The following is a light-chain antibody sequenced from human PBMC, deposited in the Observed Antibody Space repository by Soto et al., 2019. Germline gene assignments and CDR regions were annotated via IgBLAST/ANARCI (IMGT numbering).Light chain of an antibody. Sequence: QSALTQPASVSGSPGQSITISCTGTSSDVGSYNLVSWYQQHPGKAPKFMIYEATKRPSGVSNRFSGSKSGNTASLTISGPQAEDEADYYCCSYAGSSTYVFGTGTKVTVL. V-gene: IGLV2-23*01. J-gene: IGLJ1*01. CDR3: CSYAGSSTYV. CDR1: SSDVGSYNL. CDR2: EAT.